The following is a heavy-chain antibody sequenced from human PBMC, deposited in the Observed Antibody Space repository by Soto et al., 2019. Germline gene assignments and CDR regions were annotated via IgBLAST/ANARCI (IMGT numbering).Heavy chain of an antibody. CDR1: GYSSASYY. D-gene: IGHD3-3*02. V-gene: IGHV5-51*01. Sequence: GESLKISCKAFGYSSASYYLAWVRQMPGKGLEWMGIIHPGDSDTRHSPSFQGQVTISADKSITTAYLQWRRLKASDTAMSCRANWALTPRPGRSRAFRGGMGVWGQVTTVTVSS. CDR3: ANWALTPRPGRSRAFRGGMGV. CDR2: IHPGDSDT. J-gene: IGHJ6*02.